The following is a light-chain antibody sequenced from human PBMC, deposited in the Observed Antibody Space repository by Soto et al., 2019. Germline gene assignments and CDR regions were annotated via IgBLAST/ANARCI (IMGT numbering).Light chain of an antibody. V-gene: IGKV3-15*01. Sequence: EIVMTQSPATLSVSPGESATLSCRASQSVSSNLAWYQQKPGQAPGLLIYGASTRATGIPARFSGSGSGTEFTLTISSLQSEDFAVYYCQQYSNWPPYTFGQGTKLEIK. J-gene: IGKJ2*01. CDR3: QQYSNWPPYT. CDR2: GAS. CDR1: QSVSSN.